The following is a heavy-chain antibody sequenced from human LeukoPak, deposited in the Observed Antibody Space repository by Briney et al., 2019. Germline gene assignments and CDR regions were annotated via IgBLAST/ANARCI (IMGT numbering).Heavy chain of an antibody. CDR1: GYSFVGYG. Sequence: ASVKVSCKASGYSFVGYGITWVRQAPGQGLEWMGWFNPENGNTNYAQKFQGRVTMTRDTSISTAYMELSSLTSEDTAVYFCARSNYGGKRWFDPWGQGTLVIVSS. V-gene: IGHV1-8*02. J-gene: IGHJ5*02. CDR3: ARSNYGGKRWFDP. D-gene: IGHD4-23*01. CDR2: FNPENGNT.